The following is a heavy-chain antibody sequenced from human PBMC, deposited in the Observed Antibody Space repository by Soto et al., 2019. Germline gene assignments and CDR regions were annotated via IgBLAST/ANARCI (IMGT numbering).Heavy chain of an antibody. Sequence: SETLSLTCAVSGGSISSGGYSWSWIRQPPGKGLEWIGYIYHSGSSYYNPSLKSRVTISVDRSKNQFSLKLSSVTAADTAVYYCARGYYDSRGYSNPFDCWGHGALVT. CDR3: ARGYYDSRGYSNPFDC. J-gene: IGHJ4*01. CDR2: IYHSGSS. V-gene: IGHV4-30-2*01. CDR1: GGSISSGGYS. D-gene: IGHD3-22*01.